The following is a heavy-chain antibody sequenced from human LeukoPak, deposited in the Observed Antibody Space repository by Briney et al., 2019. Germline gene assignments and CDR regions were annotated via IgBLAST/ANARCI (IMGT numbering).Heavy chain of an antibody. D-gene: IGHD3-10*01. CDR3: ARGSGSGSGSSLTFDY. CDR2: INPNSGGT. Sequence: GASVKVSCKASGYTFTGYYMHWVRQAPGQGLEWMGWINPNSGGTNYAQKFQGRVNMTRDTSIGTAYMEVSSLRSDDTAVYYSARGSGSGSGSSLTFDYWGQGTLVTVSS. V-gene: IGHV1-2*02. J-gene: IGHJ4*02. CDR1: GYTFTGYY.